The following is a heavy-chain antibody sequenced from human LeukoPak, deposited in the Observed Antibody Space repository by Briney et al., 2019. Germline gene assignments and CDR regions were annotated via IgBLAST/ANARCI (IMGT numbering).Heavy chain of an antibody. Sequence: ASVKVSCKTSGYTFTDYYIHWVRQAPGQGLEWMGWINPNSGGTNYAQKFQGRVTMTRDTSISTAYMELSRLRSDDTAVYYCARSITMIVVAAGYWGQGTLVTVSS. CDR1: GYTFTDYY. V-gene: IGHV1-2*02. J-gene: IGHJ4*02. CDR3: ARSITMIVVAAGY. D-gene: IGHD3-22*01. CDR2: INPNSGGT.